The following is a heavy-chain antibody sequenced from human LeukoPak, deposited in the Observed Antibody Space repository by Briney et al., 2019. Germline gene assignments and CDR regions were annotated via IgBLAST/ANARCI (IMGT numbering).Heavy chain of an antibody. CDR1: GGSISSSPYY. CDR3: ARHEWGITNAFDI. J-gene: IGHJ3*02. V-gene: IGHV4-39*01. Sequence: SETLSLTCTVSGGSISSSPYYWGWIRQPPGRGLEWIGSIYYSGTTYYNPSLKSRVTISVDTSKNQFSLKLRSVTAADTAVYYCARHEWGITNAFDIWGQGTMVTVSS. D-gene: IGHD1-14*01. CDR2: IYYSGTT.